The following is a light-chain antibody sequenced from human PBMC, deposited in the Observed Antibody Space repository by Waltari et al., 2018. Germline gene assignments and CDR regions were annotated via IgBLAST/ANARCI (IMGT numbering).Light chain of an antibody. CDR2: QDS. Sequence: YDLTQPPSVSVSPGQTASITCSGDKLGNKYACWYQQKPGQSPVLVIYQDSKRPSGIPERFSGSNSGNTATLTISGTQSMDEADYYCQAWDSGTVVFGGGTKLTVL. J-gene: IGLJ2*01. CDR3: QAWDSGTVV. V-gene: IGLV3-1*01. CDR1: KLGNKY.